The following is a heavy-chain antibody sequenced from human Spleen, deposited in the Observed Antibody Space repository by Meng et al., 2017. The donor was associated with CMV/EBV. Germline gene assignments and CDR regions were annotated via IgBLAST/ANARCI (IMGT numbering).Heavy chain of an antibody. V-gene: IGHV3-49*04. CDR3: TRDAYSSSWFSPSFDY. CDR2: IRSKAYGGTT. D-gene: IGHD6-13*01. CDR1: GFTFGDYA. J-gene: IGHJ4*02. Sequence: GESLKISCTASGFTFGDYAMSWVRQAPGKGLEWVGFIRSKAYGGTTEYAASVKGRFTISRDDSKSIAYLQMNSLKTEDTAVYYCTRDAYSSSWFSPSFDYWGQRTLVTVSS.